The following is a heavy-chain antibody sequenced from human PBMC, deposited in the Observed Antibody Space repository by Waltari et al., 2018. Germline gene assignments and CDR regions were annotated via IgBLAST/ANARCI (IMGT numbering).Heavy chain of an antibody. V-gene: IGHV4-34*01. J-gene: IGHJ1*01. CDR1: GGSFSGYY. D-gene: IGHD3-16*01. CDR2: INHSGST. Sequence: QVQLQQWGAGLLKPSETLSLTCAVYGGSFSGYYWSWIRQPPGKGLEWIGEINHSGSTNYNPSLKSRVTISVDTSKNQFSLKLSSVTAADTAVYYCARGGGRWLQRKAEYFQHWGQGTLVTVSS. CDR3: ARGGGRWLQRKAEYFQH.